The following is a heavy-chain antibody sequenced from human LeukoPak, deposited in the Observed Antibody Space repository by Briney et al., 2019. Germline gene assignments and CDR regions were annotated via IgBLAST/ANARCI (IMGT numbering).Heavy chain of an antibody. V-gene: IGHV1-18*01. J-gene: IGHJ4*02. CDR1: GYTFTSYG. CDR2: ISAYSGGT. CDR3: AGIDSRRGYFDY. Sequence: ASVTVSCKASGYTFTSYGISWVRQAPGQGREGMGWISAYSGGTNYAQKFQGRVTINRDRSIRTAYMELSRLRSDDTAVYYCAGIDSRRGYFDYWGQGTLVTVSS. D-gene: IGHD1-26*01.